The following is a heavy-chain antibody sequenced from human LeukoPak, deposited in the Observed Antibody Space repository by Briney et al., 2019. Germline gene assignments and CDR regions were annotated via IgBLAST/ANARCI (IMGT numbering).Heavy chain of an antibody. V-gene: IGHV3-21*01. D-gene: IGHD6-19*01. CDR1: GFTFSSYS. CDR3: ARDLLHDSSGWYGIDYFDY. J-gene: IGHJ4*02. Sequence: GGSLRLSCAASGFTFSSYSMNWVRQAPGKGLEWVSSISSSSSYIYYADSVKGRFTISRDNAKNSLYLQMNSLRAEDTAVYYCARDLLHDSSGWYGIDYFDYWGQGTLVTVSS. CDR2: ISSSSSYI.